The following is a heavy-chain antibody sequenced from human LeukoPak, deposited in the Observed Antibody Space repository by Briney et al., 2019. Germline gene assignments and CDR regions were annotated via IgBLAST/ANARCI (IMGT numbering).Heavy chain of an antibody. Sequence: PGGSLRLSCAASGFTVSSNYMSWVRQAPGKGLEWVSVIYGGGSTYYADSVKGRFTISRDNSKNTLYLQMNSLRAEDTAVYYCAAKTVNMVRGVMSWGQGTLVTVSS. J-gene: IGHJ4*02. CDR3: AAKTVNMVRGVMS. CDR2: IYGGGST. D-gene: IGHD3-10*01. V-gene: IGHV3-53*01. CDR1: GFTVSSNY.